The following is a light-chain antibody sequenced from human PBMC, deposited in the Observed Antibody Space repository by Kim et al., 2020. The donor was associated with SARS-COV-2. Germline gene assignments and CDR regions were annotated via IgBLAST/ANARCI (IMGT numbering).Light chain of an antibody. J-gene: IGLJ3*02. CDR2: ANN. CDR1: GSNLGAGYD. Sequence: QSVLTQPPSVSGAPGQTVTISCTGNGSNLGAGYDVHWYRQFPGTAPRLLVYANNNRPSGVPDRFSGSKSRTSASLILTGLLPDDEADYYCQSYDSPLSRSVFGGGTQLTVL. V-gene: IGLV1-40*01. CDR3: QSYDSPLSRSV.